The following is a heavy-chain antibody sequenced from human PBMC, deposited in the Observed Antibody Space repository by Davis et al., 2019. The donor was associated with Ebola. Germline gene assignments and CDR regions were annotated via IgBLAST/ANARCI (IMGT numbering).Heavy chain of an antibody. CDR3: AREGGGAWGY. Sequence: GESLKISCAASGFTFSSYWMSWVRQAPGKGLEWVANIRQDGTEKYYVDSVEGRFAISRDNAKSSLYLQMNSLIADDTAMYYCAREGGGAWGYWGQGTLVTVSS. CDR2: IRQDGTEK. D-gene: IGHD2-15*01. V-gene: IGHV3-7*01. CDR1: GFTFSSYW. J-gene: IGHJ4*02.